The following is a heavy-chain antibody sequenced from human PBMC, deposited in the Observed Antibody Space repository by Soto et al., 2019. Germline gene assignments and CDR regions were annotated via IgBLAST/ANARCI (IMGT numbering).Heavy chain of an antibody. V-gene: IGHV3-15*01. D-gene: IGHD3-10*01. J-gene: IGHJ3*02. CDR3: TTDRMVRGAYDAFDI. Sequence: GSLRLSCAASGFTFSNAWMSWVRQAPGKGLEWVGRIKSKTDGGTTDYAAPVKGRFTISRDDSKNTLYLQMNSLKTEDTAVYYCTTDRMVRGAYDAFDIWGQGTMVTVSS. CDR1: GFTFSNAW. CDR2: IKSKTDGGTT.